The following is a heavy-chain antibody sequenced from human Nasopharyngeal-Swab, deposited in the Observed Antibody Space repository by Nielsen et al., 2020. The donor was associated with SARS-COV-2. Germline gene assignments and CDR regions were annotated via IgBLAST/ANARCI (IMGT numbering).Heavy chain of an antibody. CDR2: IYYSGST. CDR1: GGSISSGGYY. V-gene: IGHV4-31*03. J-gene: IGHJ4*02. D-gene: IGHD7-27*01. CDR3: ARDSLTGDFFDY. Sequence: QTLSLTCTVSGGSISSGGYYWSWIRQHPGKGLEWIGYIYYSGSTYYNPSLKSRVTISVDTSKNQFSLKLSSVTAADTAVYYCARDSLTGDFFDYWGQGTLVTVSS.